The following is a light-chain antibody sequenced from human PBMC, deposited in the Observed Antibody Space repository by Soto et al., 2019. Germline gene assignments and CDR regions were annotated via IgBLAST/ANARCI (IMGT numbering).Light chain of an antibody. CDR1: SSDVGGYNF. CDR2: EVS. J-gene: IGLJ3*02. Sequence: QSALTQPASVSGSPGQSITISCTGTSSDVGGYNFVSWYQQHPGKAPRLIIYEVSSRPSGVSYRFSSSKSGNTASLTISGLQAEDEADYYCSSYTLRNTLVLFGGGTKVTVL. CDR3: SSYTLRNTLVL. V-gene: IGLV2-14*01.